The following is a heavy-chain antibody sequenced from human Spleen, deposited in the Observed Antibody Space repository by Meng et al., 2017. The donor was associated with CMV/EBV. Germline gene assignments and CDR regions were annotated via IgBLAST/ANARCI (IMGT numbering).Heavy chain of an antibody. V-gene: IGHV3-21*01. Sequence: GESLKISCAAYGFTFSSYMMNWVRQAPGQGLEWVASISSTSTYISYADPLKGRFTVTRDNAKNSLFLQMNSLRAEDSAVYFCASEEYYYGMDVWGQGTTVTVSS. CDR1: GFTFSSYM. CDR3: ASEEYYYGMDV. J-gene: IGHJ6*02. CDR2: ISSTSTYI.